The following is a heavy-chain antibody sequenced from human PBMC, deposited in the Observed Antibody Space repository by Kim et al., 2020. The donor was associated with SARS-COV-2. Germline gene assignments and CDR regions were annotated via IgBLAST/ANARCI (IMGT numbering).Heavy chain of an antibody. J-gene: IGHJ6*03. V-gene: IGHV3-48*03. Sequence: ADSVKGRFTISRDNAKNSLYLQMNSLKAEDTAVYYCARDGSFYYYYMDVWGKGTMVTVSS. CDR3: ARDGSFYYYYMDV. D-gene: IGHD6-25*01.